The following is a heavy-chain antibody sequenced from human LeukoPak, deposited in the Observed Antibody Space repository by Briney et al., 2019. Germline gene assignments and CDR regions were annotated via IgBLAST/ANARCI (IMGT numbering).Heavy chain of an antibody. V-gene: IGHV3-23*01. CDR3: AKGSAAGYYFDY. Sequence: PGGSLRLSCAASGFTFSSYAMHWVRQAPGKGLEWVSIISGSADITYYADSVKGRFTISRDNSKNTLFLQMNSLRAEDTAVFYCAKGSAAGYYFDYWGQGTLVTVSS. CDR1: GFTFSSYA. D-gene: IGHD6-13*01. J-gene: IGHJ4*02. CDR2: ISGSADIT.